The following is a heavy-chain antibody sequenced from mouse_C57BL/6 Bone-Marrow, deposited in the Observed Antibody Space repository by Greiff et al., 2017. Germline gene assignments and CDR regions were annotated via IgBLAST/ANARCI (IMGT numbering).Heavy chain of an antibody. CDR2: ISDGGSYT. J-gene: IGHJ4*01. V-gene: IGHV5-4*03. CDR1: GFTFSSYA. Sequence: EVKVEESGGGLVKPGGSLKLSCAASGFTFSSYAMSWVRQTPEKRLEWVATISDGGSYTYYPDNVKGRFTISRDNAKNNLYLQMSHLKSENTAMYYWARGWLDYWGQGTSVTVSS. CDR3: ARGWLDY.